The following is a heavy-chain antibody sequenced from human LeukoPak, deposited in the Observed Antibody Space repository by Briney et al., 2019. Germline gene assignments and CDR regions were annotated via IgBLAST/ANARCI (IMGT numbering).Heavy chain of an antibody. D-gene: IGHD1-26*01. Sequence: GGSLRLSCAASGITLSSYAMSWVRQAPGKGLEWVSAISGSGGSTYYADSVKGRFTISRDNSKNTLYLQMNSLRAEDTAVYYCAKYGSYRPVYYGMDVWGQGTTVTVSS. J-gene: IGHJ6*02. CDR2: ISGSGGST. CDR1: GITLSSYA. V-gene: IGHV3-23*01. CDR3: AKYGSYRPVYYGMDV.